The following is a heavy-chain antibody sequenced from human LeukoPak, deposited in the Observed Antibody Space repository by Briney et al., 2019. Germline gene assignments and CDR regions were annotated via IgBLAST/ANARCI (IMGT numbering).Heavy chain of an antibody. V-gene: IGHV1-2*06. D-gene: IGHD1-1*01. CDR2: INPNSGGT. Sequence: ASVKVSCKASGYTFTGYYMHWVRQAPGQGLEWMGRINPNSGGTNYAQKFQGRVTMTRDTSISTAYMELSRLRSGDTAVYYCARGLEGVDAFDIWGQGTMVTVSS. CDR1: GYTFTGYY. J-gene: IGHJ3*02. CDR3: ARGLEGVDAFDI.